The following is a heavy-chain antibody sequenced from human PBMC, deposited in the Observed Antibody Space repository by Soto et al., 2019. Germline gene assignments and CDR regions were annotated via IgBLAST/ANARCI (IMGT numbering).Heavy chain of an antibody. J-gene: IGHJ6*02. D-gene: IGHD3-10*01. CDR2: IDPSDSYT. CDR1: GYSFTSYW. V-gene: IGHV5-10-1*01. Sequence: PGESLKISCKGSGYSFTSYWISWVRQMPGKGLEWMGRIDPSDSYTNYSPSFQGHVTISADKSISTAYLQWSSLKASDTAMYYCARSEYYYGSGSYLDYYYGMDVWGQGTTVTVSS. CDR3: ARSEYYYGSGSYLDYYYGMDV.